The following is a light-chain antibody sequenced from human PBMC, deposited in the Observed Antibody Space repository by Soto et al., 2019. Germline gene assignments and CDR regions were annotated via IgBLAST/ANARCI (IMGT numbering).Light chain of an antibody. V-gene: IGKV1-5*03. CDR2: KAS. CDR3: QHRIDWWT. J-gene: IGKJ1*01. CDR1: QTVSSW. Sequence: DIQMTQSPSTLSGSVGDRVTITCRASQTVSSWLAWYQQKPGKAPKLLIYKASTLKSGVPSRFSGSGSGTEFTLTISSLEPEDSAVYYCQHRIDWWTFGQGTKVDIK.